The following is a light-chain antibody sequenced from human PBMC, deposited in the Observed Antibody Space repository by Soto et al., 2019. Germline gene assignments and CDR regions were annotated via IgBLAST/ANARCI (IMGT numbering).Light chain of an antibody. CDR3: QQSYTTLFT. V-gene: IGKV1-39*01. Sequence: DIQMTQSPSSLSASVGDRVTITCRASQSISNYLNWYQQKPGKAPKLLIYAASSLQSGVPSRVSGSGSGTDFTLTISSLQPEDFATYSCQQSYTTLFTFGPGTNVDIK. CDR2: AAS. J-gene: IGKJ3*01. CDR1: QSISNY.